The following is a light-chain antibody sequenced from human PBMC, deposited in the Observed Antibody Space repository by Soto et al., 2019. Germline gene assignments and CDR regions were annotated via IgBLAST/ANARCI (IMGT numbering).Light chain of an antibody. CDR2: SNN. CDR3: AAWDDSLSGLV. CDR1: SSNIGSNY. J-gene: IGLJ2*01. Sequence: QPVLTQPPSASGTPGQRVTISCSGSSSNIGSNYVYWYQQLPGTAPKLLIYSNNQRPSVVPDRFSGSKSGTSASLAISGLRSEDEADYYCAAWDDSLSGLVFGGGTQLTVL. V-gene: IGLV1-47*02.